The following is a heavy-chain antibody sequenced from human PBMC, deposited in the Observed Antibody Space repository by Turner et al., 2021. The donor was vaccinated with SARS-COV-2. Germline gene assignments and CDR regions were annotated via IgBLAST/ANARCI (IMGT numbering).Heavy chain of an antibody. Sequence: EVQLVESGGGLVQPGGSLRLSCAASGFTVSSNYMSWVRQAPGKGLEWVSVIYSGGSTFYAESLKGRFTISRHNSKNTLYLQMNSLRAEDTAVYYCARDLLAYGMDVWGQGTTVTVSS. D-gene: IGHD3-3*02. J-gene: IGHJ6*02. CDR2: IYSGGST. CDR3: ARDLLAYGMDV. V-gene: IGHV3-53*04. CDR1: GFTVSSNY.